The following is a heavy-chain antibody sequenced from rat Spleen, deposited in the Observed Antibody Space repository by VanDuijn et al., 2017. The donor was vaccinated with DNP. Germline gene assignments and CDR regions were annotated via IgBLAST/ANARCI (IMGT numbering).Heavy chain of an antibody. Sequence: EVQLVESGGGLVQPGWSLKLSCAASGFTFSDYYMAWVRQAPTKGLEWVAYIRYDGGSTYYGDSVKGRFTISRDYARSTLYLQMNSLRSEDTATYYCARGGLYYFDYWGQGVMVTVSS. J-gene: IGHJ2*01. V-gene: IGHV5-22*01. CDR2: IRYDGGST. CDR1: GFTFSDYY. CDR3: ARGGLYYFDY.